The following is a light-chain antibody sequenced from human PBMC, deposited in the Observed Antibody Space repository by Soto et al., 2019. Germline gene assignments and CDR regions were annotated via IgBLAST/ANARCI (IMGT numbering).Light chain of an antibody. J-gene: IGKJ1*01. CDR3: QQCYSTPRT. CDR1: QSISSY. Sequence: DIQMTQSPSSLSASVGDRVTITWRASQSISSYLNWYQQKPGKAPKLLIYAASSLQSGFPSRFSGSGSGTDFTLTISSLQPEDFATYYCQQCYSTPRTFGQGTKVEIK. V-gene: IGKV1-39*01. CDR2: AAS.